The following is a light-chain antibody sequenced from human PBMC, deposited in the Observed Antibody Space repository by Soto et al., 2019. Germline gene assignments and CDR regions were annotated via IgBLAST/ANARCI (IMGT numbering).Light chain of an antibody. J-gene: IGKJ4*01. CDR3: QQYNEWPLT. V-gene: IGKV1-5*01. CDR1: QGISGW. Sequence: IQMTQSPSTLSASVEDRVTITCLASQGISGWLAWYQQKPGKAPKVLIYDASSLESGVPLRVRGSGYGTEFTITITSMQYEDSAFYLCQQYNEWPLTFGGGTKVDIK. CDR2: DAS.